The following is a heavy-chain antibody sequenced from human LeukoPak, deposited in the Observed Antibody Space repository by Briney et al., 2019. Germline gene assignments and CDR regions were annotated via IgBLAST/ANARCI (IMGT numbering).Heavy chain of an antibody. D-gene: IGHD6-13*01. J-gene: IGHJ4*02. CDR2: ISYDGSMK. Sequence: PGRSLRLSCAASGFTFSSYAMHWVRQAPGKGLEWVAVISYDGSMKYYADSVKGRFTISRDNSKNTLYLQVNSLRAEDTAVYYCARRYSNTWYYFDYWGQGTLVTVSS. V-gene: IGHV3-30-3*01. CDR1: GFTFSSYA. CDR3: ARRYSNTWYYFDY.